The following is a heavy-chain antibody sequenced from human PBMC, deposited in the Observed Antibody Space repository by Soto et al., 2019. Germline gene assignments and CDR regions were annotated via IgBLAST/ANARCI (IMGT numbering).Heavy chain of an antibody. CDR3: ATSYGSGSQAFDY. CDR2: TNPILSMS. D-gene: IGHD3-10*01. V-gene: IGHV1-69*02. CDR1: GDTFNFYT. J-gene: IGHJ4*02. Sequence: QVHLVQSGAELKKPGSSVRVSCKASGDTFNFYTINWVRQAPGLGLEWMGRTNPILSMSNSALKFQGRLSISAYKSTSTAYMDLRSLRSDDTPVYYCATSYGSGSQAFDYWGQGALVTVSS.